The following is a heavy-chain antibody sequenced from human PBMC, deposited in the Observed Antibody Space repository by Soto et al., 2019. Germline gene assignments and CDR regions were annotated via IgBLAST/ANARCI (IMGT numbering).Heavy chain of an antibody. CDR2: ISWNSGSI. J-gene: IGHJ4*02. CDR3: AKEGQQLVSFDY. CDR1: GFTFDDYA. D-gene: IGHD6-13*01. Sequence: DVQLVESGGGLVQPGRSLRLSCAASGFTFDDYAMHWVRQAPGKGLEWVSGISWNSGSIGYADSVKGRFTISRDNAKNSLYLQMNSLRAEDTALYYCAKEGQQLVSFDYWGQGTLVTVSS. V-gene: IGHV3-9*01.